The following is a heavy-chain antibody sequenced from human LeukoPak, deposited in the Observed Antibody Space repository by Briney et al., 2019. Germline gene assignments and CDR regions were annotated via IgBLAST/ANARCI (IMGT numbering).Heavy chain of an antibody. CDR2: IYYSGST. CDR3: ARGHRWFDP. CDR1: GGSISSYY. Sequence: SETLSLTCTVSGGSISSYYWSWVRQPPGKGLEWVGYIYYSGSTNYNPSLKSRVTISVDTSKNQFSLKLSPVTAADTAVYYCARGHRWFDPWGQGTLVTVSS. J-gene: IGHJ5*02. V-gene: IGHV4-59*01.